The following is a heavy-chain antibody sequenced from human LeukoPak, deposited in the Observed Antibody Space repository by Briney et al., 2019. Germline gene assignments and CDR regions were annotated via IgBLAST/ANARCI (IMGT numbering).Heavy chain of an antibody. D-gene: IGHD3-16*01. V-gene: IGHV3-11*04. Sequence: GGSLRLSCVASGFTFSDYYMSWIRQAPGRGLEWISYISSSGSIIYYADSVKGRFTISRDNAKNSLYLQMKSLGAEDTAVYYCVRGGGMNFASGMDVWGKGTTVTVSS. J-gene: IGHJ6*03. CDR2: ISSSGSII. CDR3: VRGGGMNFASGMDV. CDR1: GFTFSDYY.